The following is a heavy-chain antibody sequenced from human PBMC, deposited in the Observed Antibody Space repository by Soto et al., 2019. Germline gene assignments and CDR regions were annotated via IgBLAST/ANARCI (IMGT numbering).Heavy chain of an antibody. J-gene: IGHJ5*02. CDR3: VRDGTKTLRDWFDP. V-gene: IGHV4-4*07. CDR1: GASISGFY. Sequence: QVQLQESGPGLVKPSETLSLTCTVSGASISGFYWSWIRKSAGKGLVWMGRIYATGTADYNPSFKSRVMMSVDTSKKQFSLTWRSVTAADTAVYYCVRDGTKTLRDWFDPWGQGISVTVSS. D-gene: IGHD1-1*01. CDR2: IYATGTA.